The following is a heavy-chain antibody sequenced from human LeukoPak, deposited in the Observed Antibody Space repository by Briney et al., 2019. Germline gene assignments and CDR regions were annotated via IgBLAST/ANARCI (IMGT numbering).Heavy chain of an antibody. CDR3: AKDMSSGWPNPGKFDY. D-gene: IGHD6-19*01. J-gene: IGHJ4*02. CDR2: ISWNSGSI. CDR1: GFTFDDYA. Sequence: GRSLRLSCAASGFTFDDYAMPWVRQAPGKGLEWVSGISWNSGSIGYADSVKGRFTISRDNAKNSLYLQMNSLRAEDTALYYCAKDMSSGWPNPGKFDYWGQGTLVTVSS. V-gene: IGHV3-9*01.